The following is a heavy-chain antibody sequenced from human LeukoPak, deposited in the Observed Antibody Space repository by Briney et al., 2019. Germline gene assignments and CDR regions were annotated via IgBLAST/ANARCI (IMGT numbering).Heavy chain of an antibody. D-gene: IGHD2-2*01. CDR3: ARVPTTVPAAAPFDY. J-gene: IGHJ4*02. CDR2: INPNTGGT. Sequence: ASVKVSCKASGYSFTGNYMHWVRQAPGQGFEWMGWINPNTGGTNYAQKFQGRVTMTRDTSISTAYMELSRLRSDDTAVYYCARVPTTVPAAAPFDYWGQGTLVTVSS. V-gene: IGHV1-2*02. CDR1: GYSFTGNY.